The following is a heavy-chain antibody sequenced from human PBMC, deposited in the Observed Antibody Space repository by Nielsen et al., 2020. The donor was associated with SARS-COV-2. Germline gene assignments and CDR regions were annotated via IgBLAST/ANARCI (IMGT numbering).Heavy chain of an antibody. CDR3: ARANIIMGREVDRRRPNWFDP. J-gene: IGHJ5*02. D-gene: IGHD3-10*01. Sequence: SETLSLTCIVSGGTTSSGGYYWSWIRQHPGKGLEWIGYIYYSGNAYYNPSLKSRVAMSVDTSKNQFSLKLNSVTAADTAVYYCARANIIMGREVDRRRPNWFDPWGQGTLVTVSS. V-gene: IGHV4-31*03. CDR1: GGTTSSGGYY. CDR2: IYYSGNA.